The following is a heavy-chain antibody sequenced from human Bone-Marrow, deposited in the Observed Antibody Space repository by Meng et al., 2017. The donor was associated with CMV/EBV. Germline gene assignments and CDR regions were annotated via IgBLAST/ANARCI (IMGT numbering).Heavy chain of an antibody. Sequence: GESLKISCVASGFPFSTYGMHWVRQTPGKGLEWVAVVWYDGSNTQYGDSVKGRFTISRDNSKKTLYLQMNSLRAEDTAVYYCARVLASYWGQGTLVTVSS. CDR1: GFPFSTYG. J-gene: IGHJ4*02. V-gene: IGHV3-33*01. CDR2: VWYDGSNT. CDR3: ARVLASY.